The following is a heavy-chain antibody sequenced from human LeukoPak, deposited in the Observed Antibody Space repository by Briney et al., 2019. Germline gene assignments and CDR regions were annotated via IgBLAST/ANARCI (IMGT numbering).Heavy chain of an antibody. CDR1: GGTFSSYA. CDR3: ARVPSSWYELGDDY. Sequence: SVKVSCKASGGTFSSYAISWVRQAPGQGLEWMGGIIPILGTANYAQKFQGRVTITADESTSTAYMELSSLRSEDTAVYYCARVPSSWYELGDDYWGQGTLVTVSS. J-gene: IGHJ4*02. CDR2: IIPILGTA. V-gene: IGHV1-69*13. D-gene: IGHD6-13*01.